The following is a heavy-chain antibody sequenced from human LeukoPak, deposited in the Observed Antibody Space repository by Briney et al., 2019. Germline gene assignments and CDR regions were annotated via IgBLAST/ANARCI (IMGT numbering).Heavy chain of an antibody. V-gene: IGHV7-4-1*02. J-gene: IGHJ4*02. CDR3: ARGHRIPTVWGFEF. Sequence: ASVKVSCKASGYNFTKYAIYWVRQAPGQGLEWMGWINTNTEDPTYAQDFTGRFVFSLDTSVTTAYLDINSLKPDDTALYYCARGHRIPTVWGFEFWGQRTLVTVSS. CDR2: INTNTEDP. D-gene: IGHD2/OR15-2a*01. CDR1: GYNFTKYA.